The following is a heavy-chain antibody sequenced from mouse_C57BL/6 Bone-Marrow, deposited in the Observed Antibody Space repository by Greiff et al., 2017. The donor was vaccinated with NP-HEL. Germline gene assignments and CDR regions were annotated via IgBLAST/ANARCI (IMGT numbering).Heavy chain of an antibody. CDR1: GYTFTSYW. CDR3: AKFPHYYGSSYWDY. CDR2: IYPGSGST. V-gene: IGHV1-55*01. D-gene: IGHD1-1*01. Sequence: QVQLQQPGAELVKPGASVKMSCKASGYTFTSYWITWVKQRPGQGLEWIGDIYPGSGSTNYNEKFKSKATLTVDTSSSTAYMQLSSLTSEDSAVYYCAKFPHYYGSSYWDYWGQGTTLTVSS. J-gene: IGHJ2*01.